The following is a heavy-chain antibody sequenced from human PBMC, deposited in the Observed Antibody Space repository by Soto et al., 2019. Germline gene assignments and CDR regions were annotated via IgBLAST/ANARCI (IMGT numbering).Heavy chain of an antibody. Sequence: QVQLVQSGAEVKKPGASVRISCRASGYSFTSTYVRWVRQAPGQGPEWMGIINPAGGTTYYAQKFQGRLTITSDTSTDTVFMDLNDLTSEDTAVYFCALKVVTDYDNWGQGTLLTVSS. V-gene: IGHV1-46*01. CDR3: ALKVVTDYDN. J-gene: IGHJ4*02. D-gene: IGHD2-21*02. CDR2: INPAGGTT. CDR1: GYSFTSTY.